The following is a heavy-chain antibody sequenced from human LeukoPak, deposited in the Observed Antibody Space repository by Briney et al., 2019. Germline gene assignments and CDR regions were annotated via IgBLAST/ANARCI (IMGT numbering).Heavy chain of an antibody. CDR3: AKARGYYDSSGYYALHY. J-gene: IGHJ4*02. D-gene: IGHD3-22*01. CDR1: GFTFSSYG. Sequence: GGSLRLSCAASGFTFSSYGMHWVRQAPGKGLEWVAFIRYDGSNKYYADSVKGRFTISRDNSKNTLYLQMNSLRAEDTAVYYCAKARGYYDSSGYYALHYWGQGTLVTVSS. CDR2: IRYDGSNK. V-gene: IGHV3-30*02.